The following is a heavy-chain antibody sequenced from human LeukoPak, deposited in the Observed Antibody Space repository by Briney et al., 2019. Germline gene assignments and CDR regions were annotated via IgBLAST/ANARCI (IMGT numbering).Heavy chain of an antibody. Sequence: GESLKISCKGSGYTFSNFWIGWVRQMPGKGLEWMGVIYPGDSDTRYSPSVQGRVTISADKSISTAYLQWNSLKASDTAMYYCARPHTLDRNTKYYFDYWGQGTLVTVSS. CDR2: IYPGDSDT. V-gene: IGHV5-51*01. CDR3: ARPHTLDRNTKYYFDY. D-gene: IGHD3-9*01. CDR1: GYTFSNFW. J-gene: IGHJ4*02.